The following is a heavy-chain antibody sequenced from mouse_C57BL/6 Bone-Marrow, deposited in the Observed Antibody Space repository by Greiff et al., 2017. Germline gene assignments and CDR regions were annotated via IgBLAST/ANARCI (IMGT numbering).Heavy chain of an antibody. D-gene: IGHD4-1*02. CDR1: GFSLTSYG. V-gene: IGHV2-2*01. J-gene: IGHJ3*01. CDR3: ASLQLFAY. Sequence: QVQLQQSGPGLVQPSQSLSITCTVSGFSLTSYGVHWVRQSPGKGLEWLGGIWSGGSTDYNAAFISRLSISKDNSKSQVFFKLNSLQADDTAIYYCASLQLFAYWGQGTLVTVSA. CDR2: IWSGGST.